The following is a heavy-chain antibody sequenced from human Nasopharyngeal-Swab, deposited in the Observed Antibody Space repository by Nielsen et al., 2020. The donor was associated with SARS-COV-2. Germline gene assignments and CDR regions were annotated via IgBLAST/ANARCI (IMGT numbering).Heavy chain of an antibody. J-gene: IGHJ6*03. CDR1: GFTFSSYS. D-gene: IGHD2-2*01. CDR2: ISSSSSYI. CDR3: AKSECSSTSCYVDYYYYYMDV. V-gene: IGHV3-21*01. Sequence: GGSLRLSCAASGFTFSSYSMNWVRQAPGKGLEWVSSISSSSSYIYYADSVKGRFTISRDNAKNSLYLQMNSLRAEETAVYYCAKSECSSTSCYVDYYYYYMDVWGKGTAVTVSS.